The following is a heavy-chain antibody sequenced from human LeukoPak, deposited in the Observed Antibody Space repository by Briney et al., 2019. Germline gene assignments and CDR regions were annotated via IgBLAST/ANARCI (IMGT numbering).Heavy chain of an antibody. CDR2: IYSGGST. J-gene: IGHJ6*02. Sequence: GGSLRLSCAASGFTVSSNYMSWVRQAPGKGLEWVSVIYSGGSTYYADSVKGRFTISRDNSKNTLYLQMNSLRAEDTAVYYCARDFQQRPYYYYGMDVWGQGTTVTVSS. V-gene: IGHV3-66*01. CDR3: ARDFQQRPYYYYGMDV. CDR1: GFTVSSNY. D-gene: IGHD6-13*01.